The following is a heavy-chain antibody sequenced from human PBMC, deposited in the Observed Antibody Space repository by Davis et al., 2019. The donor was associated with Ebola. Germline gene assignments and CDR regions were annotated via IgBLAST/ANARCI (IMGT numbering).Heavy chain of an antibody. CDR2: ISWNSGSI. CDR3: ANTHDYGKDGRYFDY. Sequence: SLEISCAASGFTFDDYAMHWVRQAPGKGLEWVSGISWNSGSIGYADSVKGRFTISRDNAKNSLYLQMNSLRAEDTAVYYCANTHDYGKDGRYFDYWGQGTLVTVSS. CDR1: GFTFDDYA. V-gene: IGHV3-9*01. J-gene: IGHJ4*02. D-gene: IGHD4-17*01.